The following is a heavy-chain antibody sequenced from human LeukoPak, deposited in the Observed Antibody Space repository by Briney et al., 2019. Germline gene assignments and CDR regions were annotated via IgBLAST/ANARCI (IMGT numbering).Heavy chain of an antibody. CDR2: IYYGGSN. CDR3: ARYYYDSSGYSRNWFDP. V-gene: IGHV4-59*08. CDR1: GGSFSGYY. J-gene: IGHJ5*02. Sequence: SETLSLTCTVSGGSFSGYYWSWIRQPPGKGLEWVGCIYYGGSNQYNPSLKSRVSISLDTSKNQFSLKLSSVTAADTAVYYCARYYYDSSGYSRNWFDPWGQGTLVTVSS. D-gene: IGHD3-22*01.